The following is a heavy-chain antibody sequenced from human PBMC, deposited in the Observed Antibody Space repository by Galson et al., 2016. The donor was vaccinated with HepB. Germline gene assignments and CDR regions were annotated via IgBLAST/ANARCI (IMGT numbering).Heavy chain of an antibody. D-gene: IGHD3-3*01. CDR2: IIPIFGTA. J-gene: IGHJ4*02. CDR3: ARSPHWGGYYSSPWFDY. V-gene: IGHV1-69*06. Sequence: SVKVSCKASGGTFSSYAISWVRQAPGQGLEWVGGIIPIFGTANYAQKFQGRVTITADKSTSTAYMELSRLRSDDTAVFYCARSPHWGGYYSSPWFDYWGQGTLVTVSS. CDR1: GGTFSSYA.